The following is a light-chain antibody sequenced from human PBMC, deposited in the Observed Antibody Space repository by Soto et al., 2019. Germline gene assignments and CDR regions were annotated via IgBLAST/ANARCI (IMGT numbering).Light chain of an antibody. CDR3: QQYNAYPLT. CDR1: QSISTW. V-gene: IGKV1-5*03. Sequence: DIQMTQSPSTLSASVGDRVTITCRASQSISTWLAWYQQKPGKAPKLLIYKASNLEGGVPSRFSGSGSGTEFTITISGLQPDDFATYYCQQYNAYPLTFGGWTTVEIK. J-gene: IGKJ4*01. CDR2: KAS.